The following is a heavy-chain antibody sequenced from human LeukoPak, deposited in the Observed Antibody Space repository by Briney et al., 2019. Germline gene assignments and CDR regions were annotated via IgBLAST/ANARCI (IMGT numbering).Heavy chain of an antibody. CDR3: LPLLSRPYVEDGFDI. D-gene: IGHD2/OR15-2a*01. Sequence: PGGSLRLSCTASGFTFSDYYMSWIRQAPGKGLEWVSYISSSSSYTKYADSVKGRFTISRDNARNSLYLQMNSQRAEDTAVYYCLPLLSRPYVEDGFDIWGQGTMVTVSS. CDR2: ISSSSSYT. J-gene: IGHJ3*02. CDR1: GFTFSDYY. V-gene: IGHV3-11*06.